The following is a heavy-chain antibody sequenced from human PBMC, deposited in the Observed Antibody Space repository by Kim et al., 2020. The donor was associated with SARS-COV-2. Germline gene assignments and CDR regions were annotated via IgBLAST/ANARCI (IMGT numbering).Heavy chain of an antibody. J-gene: IGHJ4*02. D-gene: IGHD6-19*01. CDR3: AREEPEYSSGWYF. V-gene: IGHV3-48*04. CDR1: GFTFSSYS. CDR2: ISSSSSTI. Sequence: GGSLRLSCAASGFTFSSYSMNWVRQAPGKGLEWVSYISSSSSTIYYADSVKGRFTISRDNAKNSLYLQMNSLRAEDTAVYYCAREEPEYSSGWYFWGQGTLVTVSS.